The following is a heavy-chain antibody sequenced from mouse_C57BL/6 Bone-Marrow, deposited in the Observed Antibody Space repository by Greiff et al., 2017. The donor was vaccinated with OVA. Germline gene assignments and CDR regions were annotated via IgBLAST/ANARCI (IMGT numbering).Heavy chain of an antibody. V-gene: IGHV1-59*01. CDR1: GYTFTSYW. CDR3: ARLIYDGYYFDY. CDR2: IDPSDSYT. Sequence: QVQLQQPGAELVRPGTSVKLSCKASGYTFTSYWMHWVKQRPGQGLEWIGVIDPSDSYTNYNQKFKGKATLTVDTSSSTAYMQLSSLTSEDSAVYYCARLIYDGYYFDYWGQGTTLTVSS. J-gene: IGHJ2*01. D-gene: IGHD2-3*01.